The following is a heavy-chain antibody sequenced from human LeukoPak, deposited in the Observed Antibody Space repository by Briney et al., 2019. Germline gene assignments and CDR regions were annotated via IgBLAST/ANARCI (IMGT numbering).Heavy chain of an antibody. D-gene: IGHD3-22*01. CDR1: GFTFSSYW. CDR2: INSDGSST. J-gene: IGHJ4*02. V-gene: IGHV3-74*01. CDR3: AKVQIEYYYDSSGYFDH. Sequence: PGGSLRLSCAASGFTFSSYWMHWVRQAPGKGLVWVSRINSDGSSTSYADSVKGRFTISRDNAKNTLYLQMNSLRAEDTAVYYCAKVQIEYYYDSSGYFDHWGQGTLVTVSS.